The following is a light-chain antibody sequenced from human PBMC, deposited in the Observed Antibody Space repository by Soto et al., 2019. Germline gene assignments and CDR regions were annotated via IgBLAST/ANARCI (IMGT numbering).Light chain of an antibody. CDR1: QDISNY. V-gene: IGKV1-33*01. J-gene: IGKJ1*01. CDR3: QQYNSYYGT. CDR2: DAS. Sequence: DIQMTQSPSSLSASVGDRVTITCQASQDISNYLNWYQQKPGKAPKLMIYDASNLETGVPSRFSGSGSGTDFTLTINSLQPDEFATYYCQQYNSYYGTLGQATKVDIK.